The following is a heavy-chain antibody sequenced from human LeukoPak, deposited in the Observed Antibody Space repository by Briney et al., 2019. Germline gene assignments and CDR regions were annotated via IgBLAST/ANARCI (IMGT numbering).Heavy chain of an antibody. J-gene: IGHJ3*02. V-gene: IGHV3-23*01. CDR1: GFTFSSYA. CDR3: AKDRYYAGSPRAFDI. Sequence: GGSLRLSCAASGFTFSSYAMSWVRQAPGKGLEWVSGFSVSDQTTYYADSVKGRFTISRDNAKNTLYLEINSLRAEDTAVYYCAKDRYYAGSPRAFDIWGQGTMVTVSS. CDR2: FSVSDQTT. D-gene: IGHD2-2*01.